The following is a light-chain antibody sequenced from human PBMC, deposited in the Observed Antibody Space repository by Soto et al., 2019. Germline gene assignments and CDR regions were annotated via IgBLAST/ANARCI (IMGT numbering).Light chain of an antibody. CDR1: QDISDV. CDR3: QQFYDLPIT. CDR2: DAS. J-gene: IGKJ5*01. Sequence: DIQMTQSPSALSASVGDRVTITCQASQDISDVLNWYQQQPGKAPKVLIYDASKLQTGVPSRFSGRGSGKDFTFTISSLQPDDSGTYYCQQFYDLPITVGQGTRLEI. V-gene: IGKV1-33*01.